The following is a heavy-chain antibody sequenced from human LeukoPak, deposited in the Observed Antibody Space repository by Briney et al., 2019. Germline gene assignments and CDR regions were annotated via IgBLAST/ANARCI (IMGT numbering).Heavy chain of an antibody. J-gene: IGHJ5*02. CDR3: ARDRSGIAAADSRGFDP. Sequence: SVKVSCKGSGYTFSGYYMHWVRQAPGQGLEWMGWINTNTGNPTYAQGFTGRFVFSLDTSVSTAYLQISSLKAEDTAVYYCARDRSGIAAADSRGFDPWGQGTLVTVSS. V-gene: IGHV7-4-1*02. D-gene: IGHD6-13*01. CDR2: INTNTGNP. CDR1: GYTFSGYY.